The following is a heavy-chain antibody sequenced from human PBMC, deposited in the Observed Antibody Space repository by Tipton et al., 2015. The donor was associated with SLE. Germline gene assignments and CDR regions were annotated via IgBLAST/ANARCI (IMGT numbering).Heavy chain of an antibody. CDR3: ARANTLEWITLDFFDY. J-gene: IGHJ4*02. Sequence: QSGAEVKKPGSSVRVSCKASGGTFSSYAITWVRQAPGQGLEWMGGVIPNFGPATYAQNFQGRVTITADESTSTAYMDLRSLRSEDTAIYYCARANTLEWITLDFFDYWGQGILVTVSS. D-gene: IGHD3-3*01. CDR1: GGTFSSYA. V-gene: IGHV1-69*13. CDR2: VIPNFGPA.